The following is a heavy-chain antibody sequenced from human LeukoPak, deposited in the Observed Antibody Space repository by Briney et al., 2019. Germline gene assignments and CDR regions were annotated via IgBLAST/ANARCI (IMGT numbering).Heavy chain of an antibody. Sequence: GGSLRLSCSASGFTFSSYAMHWVRQAPGQGLEYVSAISSNVGSTYYADSVKGRFTISRDNSKNTLYLQMSSLRAEDTAVYYCVKNRPWCTNGVCPYYFDYWGQGTLVTVSS. D-gene: IGHD2-8*01. CDR1: GFTFSSYA. CDR3: VKNRPWCTNGVCPYYFDY. CDR2: ISSNVGST. V-gene: IGHV3-64D*09. J-gene: IGHJ4*02.